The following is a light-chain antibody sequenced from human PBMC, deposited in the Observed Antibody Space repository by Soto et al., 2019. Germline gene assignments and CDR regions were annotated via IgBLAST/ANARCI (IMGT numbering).Light chain of an antibody. CDR2: DAS. V-gene: IGKV1-33*01. Sequence: DIQMTQSPSSLSASVGDSVTITCQASQDISNDLNWYQQKPGKAPKLLIYDASNLETGVPSRFSGSGSGTDFTFTISSLQPEDIATYSCQQYDNLPLTFGGGTKVEIE. CDR3: QQYDNLPLT. CDR1: QDISND. J-gene: IGKJ4*01.